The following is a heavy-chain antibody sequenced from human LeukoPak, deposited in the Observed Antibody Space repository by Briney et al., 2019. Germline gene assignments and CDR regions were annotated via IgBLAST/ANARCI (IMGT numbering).Heavy chain of an antibody. D-gene: IGHD2-15*01. Sequence: ASVKVSCKASGYTFTSYGISWVRQAPGQGLEWMGWISAYNGNTNYAQKLQGRVTMTTDTSTSTAYMELRSLRSDDTAMYYCARDLSGVVVVAARTNWFDPWGQGTLVTVSS. CDR2: ISAYNGNT. CDR3: ARDLSGVVVVAARTNWFDP. J-gene: IGHJ5*02. V-gene: IGHV1-18*01. CDR1: GYTFTSYG.